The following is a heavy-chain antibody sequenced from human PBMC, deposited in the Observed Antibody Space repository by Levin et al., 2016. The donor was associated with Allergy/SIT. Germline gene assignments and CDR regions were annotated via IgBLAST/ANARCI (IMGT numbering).Heavy chain of an antibody. CDR3: ARHSGTSEYFYIYHFDY. CDR1: GYTLTNYW. CDR2: IYPGDSAA. J-gene: IGHJ4*02. V-gene: IGHV5-51*01. Sequence: GGSLRLSCKASGYTLTNYWFAWVRQKPGKGLEWMGIIYPGDSAATYSPSFEGQVTISADKSTSTAYLQWNSLEASDTAMHYCARHSGTSEYFYIYHFDYWGQGTLVTVSS. D-gene: IGHD5-24*01.